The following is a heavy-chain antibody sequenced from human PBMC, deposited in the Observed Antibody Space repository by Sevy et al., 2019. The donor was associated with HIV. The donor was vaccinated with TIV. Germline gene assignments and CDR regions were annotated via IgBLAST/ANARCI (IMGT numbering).Heavy chain of an antibody. Sequence: GPLRLSCAASGFTFSSFAMSWVRQTPGKGLEWVSGLNGSGGRTYYPDSVKGRFTISRDNSKNTLYLQMNSLRAEDTAVYYCAKDTDSGSYLNDAFDIWGQGTMVTVSS. CDR3: AKDTDSGSYLNDAFDI. CDR2: LNGSGGRT. D-gene: IGHD1-26*01. CDR1: GFTFSSFA. J-gene: IGHJ3*02. V-gene: IGHV3-23*01.